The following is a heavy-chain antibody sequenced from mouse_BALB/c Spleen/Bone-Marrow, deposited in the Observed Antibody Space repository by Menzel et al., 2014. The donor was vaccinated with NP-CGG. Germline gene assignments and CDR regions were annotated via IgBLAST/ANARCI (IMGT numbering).Heavy chain of an antibody. CDR3: AREGYRSWPMDY. D-gene: IGHD2-14*01. V-gene: IGHV2-6-7*01. Sequence: QVQLQQSGPGLVAPSQSLSITCTVSGFSLRGHGVNWVRQPPGKGLEWLGKIWGDGNTDYNSVLKSRLSISKDNSKSQVFLKMNSLQTDDTGRYYCAREGYRSWPMDYWGQGTSVTVSS. J-gene: IGHJ4*01. CDR1: GFSLRGHG. CDR2: IWGDGNT.